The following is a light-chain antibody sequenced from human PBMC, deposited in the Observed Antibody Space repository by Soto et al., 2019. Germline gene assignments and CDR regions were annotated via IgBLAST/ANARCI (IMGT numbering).Light chain of an antibody. J-gene: IGKJ2*01. CDR1: QSIGFH. Sequence: IIMTQSPAALSVSPGERANLSCRASQSIGFHLAWYQQQPGQAPRLLIYAASTRATGIPDRFSGGGAGTEFTLTISSLQSEDFAIYYCQQYNIWPPFTFGQGTKLEIK. CDR3: QQYNIWPPFT. CDR2: AAS. V-gene: IGKV3-15*01.